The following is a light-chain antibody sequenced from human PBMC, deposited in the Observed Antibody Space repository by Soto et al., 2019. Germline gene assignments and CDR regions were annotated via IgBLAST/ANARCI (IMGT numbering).Light chain of an antibody. Sequence: DIVMTQSPDSLAVSLGERATINCKSSQSVLYSSNNKNYLAWYQQRPGQPSKLIIYWASTRESGVPDRFSGSGSGTDFTLTITSLQAEDVAVYYCQQYESTPPTFGQGTKLEIK. J-gene: IGKJ2*01. V-gene: IGKV4-1*01. CDR3: QQYESTPPT. CDR1: QSVLYSSNNKNY. CDR2: WAS.